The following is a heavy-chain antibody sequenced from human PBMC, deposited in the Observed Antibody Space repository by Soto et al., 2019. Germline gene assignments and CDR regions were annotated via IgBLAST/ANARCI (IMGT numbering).Heavy chain of an antibody. CDR1: GFTFSSYA. J-gene: IGHJ6*02. CDR3: AKDHKREGYNRNCLVMDV. Sequence: EVQLLESGGGLVQPGGSLRLSCAASGFTFSSYAMSWVRQAPGKGLEWVSAISGSGGSTYYAASVKGRFTISRDNSKNTLYLQMNRLRAEETAVYYFAKDHKREGYNRNCLVMDVWGQGTTGTASS. V-gene: IGHV3-23*01. D-gene: IGHD5-12*01. CDR2: ISGSGGST.